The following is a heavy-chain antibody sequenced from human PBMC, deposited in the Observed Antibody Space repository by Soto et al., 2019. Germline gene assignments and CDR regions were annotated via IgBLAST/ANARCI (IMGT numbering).Heavy chain of an antibody. D-gene: IGHD2-2*01. J-gene: IGHJ5*02. CDR1: GGSISSGGYY. Sequence: SETLSLTCTVSGGSISSGGYYWSWIRQDPGKGLEWIGYIYYSGSTYYNPSLKSRVTISVDTSKNQFSLKLSSVTAADTAVYYCARFYCSSTSCYANWFDPWGQGTLVTVSS. V-gene: IGHV4-31*03. CDR2: IYYSGST. CDR3: ARFYCSSTSCYANWFDP.